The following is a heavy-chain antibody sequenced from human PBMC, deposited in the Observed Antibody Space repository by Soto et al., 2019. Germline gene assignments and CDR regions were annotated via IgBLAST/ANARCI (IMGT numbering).Heavy chain of an antibody. CDR1: GFHFGSDF. CDR2: ITPTDVSR. Sequence: QAQLVQSGAEVKRPGASVNISCKASGFHFGSDFYHWVRQAPGQGLEWMGVITPTDVSRTHPHNFQGRLTLTRDTSTSTVYLRLTSLRYEDTAVYYCAREAPAYCTHGVCSFDDWGQGTVVTVSS. D-gene: IGHD2-8*01. J-gene: IGHJ4*02. CDR3: AREAPAYCTHGVCSFDD. V-gene: IGHV1-46*01.